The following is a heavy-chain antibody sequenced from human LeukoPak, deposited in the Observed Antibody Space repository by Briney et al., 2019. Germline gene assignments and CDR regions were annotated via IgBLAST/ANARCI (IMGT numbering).Heavy chain of an antibody. CDR1: VFTFTNAW. V-gene: IGHV3-15*01. D-gene: IGHD3-10*01. J-gene: IGHJ4*02. CDR3: TTLYYYYGATDY. CDR2: IKSNTDGGTT. Sequence: GGALRLSCAASVFTFTNAWMSWVRQAPGKGLEWVGRIKSNTDGGTTDYATSVKGRFTISRDDSKNTLYLHLNSLKTEDTAVYYCTTLYYYYGATDYWGPGTLVTVSS.